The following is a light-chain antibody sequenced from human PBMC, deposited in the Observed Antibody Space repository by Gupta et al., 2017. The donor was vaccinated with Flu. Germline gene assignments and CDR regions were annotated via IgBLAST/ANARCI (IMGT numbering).Light chain of an antibody. CDR1: SSDVGGYNY. CDR3: CSSEASNTRVV. Sequence: QSALTQPRSVSGSPGQSVTISCTGTSSDVGGYNYVSWYQQHPGKAPKLMIYDVSKRPSGVNDRFFCYKAGNNASPHANGLQSEDEADDYCCSSEASNTRVVFGTGTKLTVL. V-gene: IGLV2-11*01. CDR2: DVS. J-gene: IGLJ1*01.